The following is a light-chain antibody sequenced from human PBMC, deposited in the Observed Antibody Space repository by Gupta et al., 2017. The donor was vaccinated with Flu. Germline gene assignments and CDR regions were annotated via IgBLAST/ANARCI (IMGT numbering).Light chain of an antibody. V-gene: IGKV3-20*01. Sequence: LSLSPGEGATPSCRASQSVSNSYLAWYQQKPGQDPRLLIYGASSRATGIPDGFSGSGSGTDFTLTISRLEPEDFAVYYCQQYGNSPPYTFGRGTKVEIK. J-gene: IGKJ2*01. CDR2: GAS. CDR1: QSVSNSY. CDR3: QQYGNSPPYT.